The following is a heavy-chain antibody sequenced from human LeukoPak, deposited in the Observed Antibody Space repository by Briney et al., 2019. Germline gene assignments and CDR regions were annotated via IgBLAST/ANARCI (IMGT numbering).Heavy chain of an antibody. CDR2: INHSGST. CDR3: AGLSSGWYGDFDY. V-gene: IGHV4-34*01. D-gene: IGHD6-19*01. Sequence: SETLSLTCAVYGGSFSGYYWSWIRQPPGKGLEWIGEINHSGSTNYNPSLKSRVTISVDTSKNQFSLKLSSVTAADTAVYYCAGLSSGWYGDFDYWGQGTLVTVSS. J-gene: IGHJ4*02. CDR1: GGSFSGYY.